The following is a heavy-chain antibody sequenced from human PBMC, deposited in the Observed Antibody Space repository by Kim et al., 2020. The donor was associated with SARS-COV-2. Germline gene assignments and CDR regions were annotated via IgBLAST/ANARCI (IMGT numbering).Heavy chain of an antibody. D-gene: IGHD3-3*01. J-gene: IGHJ3*02. V-gene: IGHV3-30*07. CDR3: ASIPAVFGVAGDIAFDI. Sequence: VKGRFTTTRDNSKNTLYLQMSSLRAEDTAVYYCASIPAVFGVAGDIAFDIWGEGTMVTVSS.